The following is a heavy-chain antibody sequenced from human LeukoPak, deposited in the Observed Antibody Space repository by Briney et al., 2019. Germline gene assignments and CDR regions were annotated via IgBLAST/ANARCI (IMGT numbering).Heavy chain of an antibody. CDR2: INHSGST. CDR1: GGSFSGYY. J-gene: IGHJ6*02. CDR3: ARRRYGEARYYYYYYGMDV. Sequence: PSETLSLTCAVYGGSFSGYYWSWIRQPPGKGLEWIGEINHSGSTNYNPSLKSRITISVDTSKNQFSLKLSSVTAADTAVYYCARRRYGEARYYYYYYGMDVWGQGTTVTVSS. V-gene: IGHV4-34*01. D-gene: IGHD4-17*01.